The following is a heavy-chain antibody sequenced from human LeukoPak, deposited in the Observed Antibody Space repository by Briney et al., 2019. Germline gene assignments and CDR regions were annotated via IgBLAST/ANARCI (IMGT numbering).Heavy chain of an antibody. Sequence: SETLSLTCAVYGGSFSSYYWSWIRQPPGKGLEWIGEIYHSGDTNYNPSLKSRVTISVDTSKNQFSLKLSSVTAADTAVYYCAREYSSSCCLYYYYYMDVWGKGTTVTVSS. J-gene: IGHJ6*03. V-gene: IGHV4-34*01. CDR1: GGSFSSYY. D-gene: IGHD6-13*01. CDR3: AREYSSSCCLYYYYYMDV. CDR2: IYHSGDT.